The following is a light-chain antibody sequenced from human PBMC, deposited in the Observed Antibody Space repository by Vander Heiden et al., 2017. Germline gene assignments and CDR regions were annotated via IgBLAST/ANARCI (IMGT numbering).Light chain of an antibody. J-gene: IGKJ3*01. CDR1: QSVSSN. CDR2: GAS. V-gene: IGKV3-15*01. Sequence: EIVMTQSPATLSVSPGERATLSCRASQSVSSNLAWYQQKPGQAPRLLIYGASTRATGIPARFSGSGYGTEFTLTISSRQSEDFAVYYCQQHNNWPPVTFGHGTKVDIK. CDR3: QQHNNWPPVT.